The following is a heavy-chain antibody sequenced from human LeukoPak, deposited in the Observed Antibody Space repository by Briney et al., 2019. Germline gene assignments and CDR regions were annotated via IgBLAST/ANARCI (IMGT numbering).Heavy chain of an antibody. J-gene: IGHJ5*02. V-gene: IGHV4-59*01. CDR3: ARGYVVGAALWFDP. CDR2: IYYSGST. CDR1: GGSISSYY. Sequence: SGTLSLTCTVSGGSISSYYWSWIRQPPGKGLERIGYIYYSGSTNYNPSLKSRVTISVDTSKNQFSLKLSSVTAADTAVYYCARGYVVGAALWFDPWGQGTLVTVSS. D-gene: IGHD1-26*01.